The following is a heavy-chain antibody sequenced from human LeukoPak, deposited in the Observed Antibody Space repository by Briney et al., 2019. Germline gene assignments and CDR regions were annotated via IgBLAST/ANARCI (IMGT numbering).Heavy chain of an antibody. D-gene: IGHD5-18*01. CDR3: ASGYSYGYIDY. Sequence: GGSLRLSCAAPGFTFSSYAMSWVRQAPGKGLEWVSAISGSGGSTYYADSVKGRFTISRDNSKNTLYLQMNSLRAEDTAVYYCASGYSYGYIDYWGQGTLVTVSS. CDR1: GFTFSSYA. J-gene: IGHJ4*02. V-gene: IGHV3-23*01. CDR2: ISGSGGST.